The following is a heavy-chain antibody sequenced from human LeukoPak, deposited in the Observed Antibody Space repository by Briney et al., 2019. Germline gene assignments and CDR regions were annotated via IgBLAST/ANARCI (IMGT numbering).Heavy chain of an antibody. D-gene: IGHD3-9*01. V-gene: IGHV3-30*02. CDR1: GFTFRSYG. J-gene: IGHJ5*02. Sequence: PGGSLRLSCAASGFTFRSYGMYWVRQAPGKGLEWVALIQYDGTNKYYADSVKGRFTISRDNSKNTLYLQMGSLRAEDMAVYYCARGLRAEDILTSYLGFDPWGQGTLVTVSS. CDR2: IQYDGTNK. CDR3: ARGLRAEDILTSYLGFDP.